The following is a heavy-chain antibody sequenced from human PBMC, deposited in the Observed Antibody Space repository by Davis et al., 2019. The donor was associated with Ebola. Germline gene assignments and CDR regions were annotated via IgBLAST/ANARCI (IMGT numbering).Heavy chain of an antibody. J-gene: IGHJ4*02. V-gene: IGHV1-69*04. CDR1: GGTFSSYA. CDR3: ARDQLRDFYYYGSGSYTETDY. D-gene: IGHD3-10*01. Sequence: SVKVSCKASGGTFSSYAISWVRQAPGQGLEWMGRIIPILGIANYAQKFQGRVTITADKSTSTAYMELSSPRSEDTAVYYCARDQLRDFYYYGSGSYTETDYWGQGTLVTVSS. CDR2: IIPILGIA.